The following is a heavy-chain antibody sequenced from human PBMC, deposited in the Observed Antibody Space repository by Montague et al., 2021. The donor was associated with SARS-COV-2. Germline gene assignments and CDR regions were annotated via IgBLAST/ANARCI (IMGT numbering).Heavy chain of an antibody. CDR1: GFTFSSYA. CDR3: TREGYQVLWSDYYYYGMDV. J-gene: IGHJ6*02. CDR2: INHRGST. D-gene: IGHD2-2*01. V-gene: IGHV4-34*01. Sequence: LRLSCAASGFTFSSYAMSWVRQAPGKGLEWIGEINHRGSTNYNPSLKSRVTISVDTSKNQFSLKLSSVTAADTAVYYCTREGYQVLWSDYYYYGMDVWGQGTTVTVSS.